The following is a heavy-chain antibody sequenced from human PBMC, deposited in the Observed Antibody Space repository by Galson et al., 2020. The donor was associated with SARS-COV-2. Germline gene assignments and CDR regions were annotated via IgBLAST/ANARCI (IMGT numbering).Heavy chain of an antibody. CDR2: ISSNGGNT. J-gene: IGHJ6*02. CDR1: AFTFSTYP. CDR3: VRNVVPAATLYYYGLDV. Sequence: GSLRLSCSSSAFTFSTYPMHWVRQAPGKGLEYVSAISSNGGNTYHANSVKGRFTISRDNSKNTLYLQMSSLRPEDTAVYYCVRNVVPAATLYYYGLDVWGQGITVTVSS. V-gene: IGHV3-64D*08. D-gene: IGHD2-2*01.